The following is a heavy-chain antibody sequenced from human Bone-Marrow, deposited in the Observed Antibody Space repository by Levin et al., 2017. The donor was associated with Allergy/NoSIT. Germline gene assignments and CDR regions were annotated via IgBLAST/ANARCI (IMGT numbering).Heavy chain of an antibody. Sequence: GESLKISCKGSGYSFTSYWIGWVRQMPGKGLEWMGIIYPGDSDTRYSPSFQGQVTISADKSISTAYLQWSSLKASDTAMYYCARGSVVPAAKGAFDIWGQGTMVTVSS. V-gene: IGHV5-51*01. D-gene: IGHD2-2*01. CDR1: GYSFTSYW. CDR2: IYPGDSDT. J-gene: IGHJ3*02. CDR3: ARGSVVPAAKGAFDI.